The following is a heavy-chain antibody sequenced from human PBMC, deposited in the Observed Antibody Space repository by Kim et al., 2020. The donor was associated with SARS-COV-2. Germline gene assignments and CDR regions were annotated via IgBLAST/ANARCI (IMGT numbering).Heavy chain of an antibody. V-gene: IGHV4-39*01. CDR2: IYYSGST. J-gene: IGHJ6*02. Sequence: SETLSLTCTVSGGSISSSSYYWGWIRQPPGKGLEWIGSIYYSGSTYYNPSLKSRVTISVDTTKNQFPLKLSPVTAADTAVYYCARREGLSSHYYYYGMDVWGQGTTVTVSS. D-gene: IGHD1-26*01. CDR1: GGSISSSSYY. CDR3: ARREGLSSHYYYYGMDV.